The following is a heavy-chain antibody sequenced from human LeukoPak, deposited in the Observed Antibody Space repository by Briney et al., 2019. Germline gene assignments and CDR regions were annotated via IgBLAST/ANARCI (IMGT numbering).Heavy chain of an antibody. Sequence: GGSLRLSCAASGLTFSSYWMHWVRQAPGKGLEWVSAISGSGGSTYYADSVKGRFTISRDNSKNTLYLQMNSLRAEDTAVYYCAKADDFWSGPEYYFDYWGQGTLVTVSS. CDR2: ISGSGGST. V-gene: IGHV3-23*01. J-gene: IGHJ4*02. CDR1: GLTFSSYW. D-gene: IGHD3-3*01. CDR3: AKADDFWSGPEYYFDY.